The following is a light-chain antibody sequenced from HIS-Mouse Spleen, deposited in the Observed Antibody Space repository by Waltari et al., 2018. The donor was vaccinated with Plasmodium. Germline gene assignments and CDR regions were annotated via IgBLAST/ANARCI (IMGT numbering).Light chain of an antibody. Sequence: SYELTQPPSVSVSPGQTARITCSGDALPKKYAYWYQQKSGQAPVLVIYEDSKRPSGIPEEFSGSSSGTMATLTISGAQVEDEADYYCYSTDSSGNHRVVGGGTKLTVL. CDR1: ALPKKY. J-gene: IGLJ3*02. CDR3: YSTDSSGNHRV. CDR2: EDS. V-gene: IGLV3-10*01.